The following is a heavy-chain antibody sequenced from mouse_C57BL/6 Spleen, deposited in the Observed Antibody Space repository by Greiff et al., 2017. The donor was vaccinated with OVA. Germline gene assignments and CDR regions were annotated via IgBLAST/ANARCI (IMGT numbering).Heavy chain of an antibody. CDR3: ARRGTTVVEDWYFDV. J-gene: IGHJ1*03. D-gene: IGHD1-1*01. CDR1: GYTFTSYW. CDR2: IYPGSGST. V-gene: IGHV1-55*01. Sequence: QVQLQQSGAELVKPGASVKMSCKASGYTFTSYWITWVKQRPGQGLEWIGDIYPGSGSTNYNEKFKSKATLTVDTSSSTAYMQLSSLTSEDSAVYYCARRGTTVVEDWYFDVWGTGTTVTVSS.